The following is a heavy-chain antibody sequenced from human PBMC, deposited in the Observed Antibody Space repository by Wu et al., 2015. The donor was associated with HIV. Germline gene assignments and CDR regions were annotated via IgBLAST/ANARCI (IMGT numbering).Heavy chain of an antibody. CDR3: ARDATPITTEFDY. CDR1: GDGFTSYA. CDR2: INPSGGSS. V-gene: IGHV1-46*01. D-gene: IGHD4-11*01. Sequence: QVHLVQFGGEVKKPGSSVKVTCKASGDGFTSYAVSWVRQAPGQGLEWMGIINPSGGSSTYAEAFEGRVTVTTDTSMKTVYMELESLTSGDTAMYFCARDATPITTEFDYVGPGNTDHRLL. J-gene: IGHJ4*02.